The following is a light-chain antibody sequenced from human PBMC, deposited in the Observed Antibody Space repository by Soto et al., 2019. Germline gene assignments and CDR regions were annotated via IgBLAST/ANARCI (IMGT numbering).Light chain of an antibody. CDR2: LNSDGSH. V-gene: IGLV4-69*01. J-gene: IGLJ2*01. Sequence: QPVLTQSPSASASLGASVKLTCTLSSGHSSYAIAWHQQQPVKGPRYLMKLNSDGSHSKGDGIPDRFSGSSSGAERYLTISSLQTENEADYYCQTWGTGIQVFGGGTKLTFL. CDR1: SGHSSYA. CDR3: QTWGTGIQV.